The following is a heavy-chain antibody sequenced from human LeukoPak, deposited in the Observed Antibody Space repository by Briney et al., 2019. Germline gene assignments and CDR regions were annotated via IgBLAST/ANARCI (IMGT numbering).Heavy chain of an antibody. J-gene: IGHJ4*02. CDR2: IIPIFGTA. D-gene: IGHD2-15*01. CDR3: ARAYCSGGSCYFPFDY. Sequence: SVKVSCKASGYTFTSYYMHWVRQAPGQGLEWMGRIIPIFGTANYAQKFQGRVTITTDESTSTAYMELSSLRSEDTAVYYCARAYCSGGSCYFPFDYWGQGTLVTVSS. CDR1: GYTFTSYY. V-gene: IGHV1-69*05.